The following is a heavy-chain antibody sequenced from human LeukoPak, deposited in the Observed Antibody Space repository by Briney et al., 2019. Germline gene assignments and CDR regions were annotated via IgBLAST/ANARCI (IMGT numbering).Heavy chain of an antibody. CDR1: GGSISSGGYY. J-gene: IGHJ5*02. Sequence: SETLSLTCTVSGGSISSGGYYWSWIRQHPGKGLEWIEYIYYSGSTYYNPSLKSRVTISVDTSKNQFSLKLSSVTAADTAVYYCARDRGDYYGSGSYYPRRWFDPWGQGTLVTVSS. CDR2: IYYSGST. D-gene: IGHD3-10*01. CDR3: ARDRGDYYGSGSYYPRRWFDP. V-gene: IGHV4-31*03.